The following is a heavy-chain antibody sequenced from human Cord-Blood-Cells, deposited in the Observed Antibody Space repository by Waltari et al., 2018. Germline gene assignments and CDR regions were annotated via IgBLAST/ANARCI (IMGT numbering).Heavy chain of an antibody. V-gene: IGHV3-33*08. J-gene: IGHJ3*02. D-gene: IGHD3-10*01. CDR2: IWYDGSNK. CDR3: VPGGAFDI. Sequence: QVQLVESGGGVVQPGRSLLLPCAASGFTFSSSGMHWARQAPGKGLEWVAVIWYDGSNKYYADSVKGRFTISRDNSKNTLYLQMNSLRAEDTAMYYCVPGGAFDIWGQGTMVTVSS. CDR1: GFTFSSSG.